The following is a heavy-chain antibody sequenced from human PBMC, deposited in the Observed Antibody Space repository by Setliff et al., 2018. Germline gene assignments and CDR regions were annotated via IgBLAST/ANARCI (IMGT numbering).Heavy chain of an antibody. Sequence: SETLSLTCSVSGASVSNVNYYWGWIRQPPGKGLEWVGSINYSGKTYSNQSFKSRVTISVDTSKNQFSLQMSSVTAADTAVYYCARHNYFMIFGVDDAFDIWGQGTTVTVSS. V-gene: IGHV4-39*07. CDR3: ARHNYFMIFGVDDAFDI. J-gene: IGHJ3*02. D-gene: IGHD3-3*01. CDR1: GASVSNVNYY. CDR2: INYSGKT.